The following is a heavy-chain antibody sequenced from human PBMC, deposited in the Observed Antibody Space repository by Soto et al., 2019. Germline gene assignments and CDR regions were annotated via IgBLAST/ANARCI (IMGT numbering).Heavy chain of an antibody. Sequence: SETLSLTCTVSGGSITGGSISSTTYYWGWMRQPPGRGLEWIASFFIGGNTYYNPSLKSRVTISVDTSKNQFSLKLSSVTAADTAVYYCARDYYDSSGYIIDIWGQGTMVTVSS. J-gene: IGHJ3*02. CDR1: GGSITGGSISSTTYY. CDR3: ARDYYDSSGYIIDI. D-gene: IGHD3-22*01. CDR2: FFIGGNT. V-gene: IGHV4-39*07.